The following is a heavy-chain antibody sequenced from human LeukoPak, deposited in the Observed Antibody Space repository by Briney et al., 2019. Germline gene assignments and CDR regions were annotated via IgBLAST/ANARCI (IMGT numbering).Heavy chain of an antibody. CDR1: GYTFTGYY. Sequence: VASVKVSCKASGYTFTGYYMHWVRQAPGQGLEWMGWINPNSGGTNYAQKFQGRVTMTRDTSISTAYMELSRLRSDDTAVYYCARGYGDYGLDAFDIWGQGTMVTVSS. J-gene: IGHJ3*02. CDR2: INPNSGGT. V-gene: IGHV1-2*02. D-gene: IGHD4-17*01. CDR3: ARGYGDYGLDAFDI.